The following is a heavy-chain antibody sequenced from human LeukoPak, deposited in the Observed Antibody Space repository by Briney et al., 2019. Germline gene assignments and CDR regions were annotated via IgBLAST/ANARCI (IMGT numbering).Heavy chain of an antibody. D-gene: IGHD1-1*01. Sequence: GGSLRLSCAASGFTFSTYAMHWVRQAPGKGLEWVAVIWYDGSNKYYADSVKGRFTISRDNSKNTLYLQMNSLRAEDTAVYYCARDLGTSLRGYFDYWGQGTLVTVSS. V-gene: IGHV3-33*08. CDR3: ARDLGTSLRGYFDY. J-gene: IGHJ4*02. CDR1: GFTFSTYA. CDR2: IWYDGSNK.